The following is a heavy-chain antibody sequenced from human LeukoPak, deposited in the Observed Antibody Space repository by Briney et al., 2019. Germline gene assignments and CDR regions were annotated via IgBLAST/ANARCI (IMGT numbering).Heavy chain of an antibody. V-gene: IGHV1-2*02. CDR3: ATLYYDISTGQDPGGFDP. J-gene: IGHJ5*02. Sequence: GASVKVSCKASGYTFTGYYMHWVRQAPGQGLEWMGWINPNSGGTNYAQKFQGRVTMTRDTSISTAYMELSRLRSDDTAVYYCATLYYDISTGQDPGGFDPWGQGTLVTVSS. CDR1: GYTFTGYY. CDR2: INPNSGGT. D-gene: IGHD3-9*01.